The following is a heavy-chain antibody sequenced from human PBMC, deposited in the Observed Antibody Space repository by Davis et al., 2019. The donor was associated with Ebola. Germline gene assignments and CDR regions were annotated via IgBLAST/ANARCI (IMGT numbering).Heavy chain of an antibody. CDR3: ARDPERLRFGELLYSMAPRDYGMDV. J-gene: IGHJ6*02. CDR2: IWYDGSNK. D-gene: IGHD3-10*01. Sequence: GESLKISCAASGFTFSSYGMHWVRQAPGKGLEWVAVIWYDGSNKYYADSVKGRFTISRDNSKNTLYLQMNSLRAEDTAVYYCARDPERLRFGELLYSMAPRDYGMDVWGQGTTVTVSS. CDR1: GFTFSSYG. V-gene: IGHV3-33*08.